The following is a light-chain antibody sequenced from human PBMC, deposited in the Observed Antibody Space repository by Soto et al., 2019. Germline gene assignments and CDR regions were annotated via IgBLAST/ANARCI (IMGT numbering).Light chain of an antibody. J-gene: IGLJ1*01. V-gene: IGLV1-40*01. CDR1: SSNIGAGYD. CDR2: GNS. Sequence: HSVLTQPPSVSGAPGQRVTISCTGSSSNIGAGYDVHWYQQLPGTAPKLLIYGNSNRPSGVPDRFSGSKSGTSASLAITGLQAEDEADYYCQSYDSSLSGFYVFGTGTMLTVL. CDR3: QSYDSSLSGFYV.